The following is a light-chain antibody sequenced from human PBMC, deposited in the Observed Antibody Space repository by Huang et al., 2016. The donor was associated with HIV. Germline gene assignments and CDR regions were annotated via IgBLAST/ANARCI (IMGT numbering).Light chain of an antibody. J-gene: IGKJ3*01. CDR3: QQRSNGPPLFT. CDR1: QSISSY. CDR2: DAC. Sequence: EFVLTQSPATLSLSPGERATLSCRASQSISSYLAWYQQKPGQAPRLLIHDACYRATGIPARFSGSGSGTDFTLTISSLEPEDFAVYYCQQRSNGPPLFTFGPGTKVDIK. V-gene: IGKV3-11*01.